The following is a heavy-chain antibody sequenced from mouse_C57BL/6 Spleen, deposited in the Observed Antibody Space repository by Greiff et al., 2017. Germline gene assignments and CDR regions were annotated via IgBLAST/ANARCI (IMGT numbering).Heavy chain of an antibody. CDR2: IYPGDGDT. J-gene: IGHJ4*01. Sequence: VMLVESGPELVKPGASVKISCKASGYAFSSSWMNWVKQRPGKGLEWIGRIYPGDGDTNYNGKFKGKATLTADKSSSTAYMQLSSLTSEDSAVYFCARDGNNYYAMDYWGQGTSVTVSS. D-gene: IGHD2-1*01. V-gene: IGHV1-82*01. CDR3: ARDGNNYYAMDY. CDR1: GYAFSSSW.